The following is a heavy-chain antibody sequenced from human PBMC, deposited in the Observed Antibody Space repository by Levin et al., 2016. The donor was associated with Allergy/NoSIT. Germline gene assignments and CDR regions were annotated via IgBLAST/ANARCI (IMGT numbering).Heavy chain of an antibody. CDR2: IYYTGTT. V-gene: IGHV4-31*02. Sequence: RQAPGKGLEWIGYIYYTGTTYYNPSFKSRLTISIDTSESQFSLKLNSVTAADTAVYYCARTVYGSGTWSYFDYWGQGTLVTVSS. CDR3: ARTVYGSGTWSYFDY. D-gene: IGHD3-10*01. J-gene: IGHJ4*02.